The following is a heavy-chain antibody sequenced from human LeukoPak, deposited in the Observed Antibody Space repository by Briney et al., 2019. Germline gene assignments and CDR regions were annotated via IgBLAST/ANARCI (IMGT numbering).Heavy chain of an antibody. CDR2: INPNSGGT. V-gene: IGHV1-2*06. J-gene: IGHJ4*02. D-gene: IGHD6-19*01. Sequence: GASVKVSCKASGYTFTGYYMHWVRQAPGQGLEWMGRINPNSGGTNYAQKFQGRVTMTRDTSISTAYMELSRLRSDDTAVYYCARVGSGWYGDNFDYWGQGTLVTVSS. CDR1: GYTFTGYY. CDR3: ARVGSGWYGDNFDY.